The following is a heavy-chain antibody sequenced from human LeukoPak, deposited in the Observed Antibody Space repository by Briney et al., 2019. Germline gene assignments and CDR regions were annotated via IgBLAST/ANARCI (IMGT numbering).Heavy chain of an antibody. CDR2: ISSSGSTI. Sequence: GGSLRLSCAASGFTFSSYEMNWVRQAPGKGLEWVSYISSSGSTIYYADSVKGRFTISRDNAKNSLYLQMNSLRAEDTAVYYYASGAGAAAGPNWFDPWGQGTLVTVSS. J-gene: IGHJ5*02. V-gene: IGHV3-48*03. D-gene: IGHD6-13*01. CDR3: ASGAGAAAGPNWFDP. CDR1: GFTFSSYE.